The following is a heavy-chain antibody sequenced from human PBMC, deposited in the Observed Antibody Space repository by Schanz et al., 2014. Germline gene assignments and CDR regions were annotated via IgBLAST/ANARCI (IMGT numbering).Heavy chain of an antibody. Sequence: VQLVDSGGGLVKPGGSLRLSCAASGFTFSNYSMNWVRQAPGKGLEWVSSISSTSSYIFYADSVKGRFTISRDNAKNSLYLQMNSLRAEDTAVYYCARDAVALVPEYFMDVWGKGTPVTVSS. V-gene: IGHV3-21*02. J-gene: IGHJ6*03. CDR1: GFTFSNYS. CDR3: ARDAVALVPEYFMDV. CDR2: ISSTSSYI. D-gene: IGHD2-15*01.